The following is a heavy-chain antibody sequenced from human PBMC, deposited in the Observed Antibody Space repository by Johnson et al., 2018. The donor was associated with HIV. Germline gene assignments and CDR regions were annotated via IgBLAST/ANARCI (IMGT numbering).Heavy chain of an antibody. D-gene: IGHD3-10*01. Sequence: QVQVLESGGGVVQPGRSLRLSCAGSGFTFRSYAMQWVRQAPGKGLEWVAVISYDVSNKYYADSVKGRFTISRDNSKNTLYLQMKSLRAEDTALYYCARAEIYEGRVGDFAFDIWGRGTMVTVSS. CDR2: ISYDVSNK. CDR3: ARAEIYEGRVGDFAFDI. V-gene: IGHV3-30*04. CDR1: GFTFRSYA. J-gene: IGHJ3*02.